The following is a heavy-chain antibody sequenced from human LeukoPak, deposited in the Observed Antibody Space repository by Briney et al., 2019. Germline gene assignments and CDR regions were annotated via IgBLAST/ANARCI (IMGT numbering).Heavy chain of an antibody. V-gene: IGHV4-59*08. CDR2: VFYSGSN. CDR3: ARRNTADASIDF. J-gene: IGHJ4*02. CDR1: GGSIIGHW. D-gene: IGHD4-17*01. Sequence: SETLSLTCSVSGGSIIGHWWSWIRQPPGKGLEWTGDVFYSGSNNYNPSLKSRLTISLDTSKNQFSLNLRSVTATDTAMYYCARRNTADASIDFWGQGTLVTASS.